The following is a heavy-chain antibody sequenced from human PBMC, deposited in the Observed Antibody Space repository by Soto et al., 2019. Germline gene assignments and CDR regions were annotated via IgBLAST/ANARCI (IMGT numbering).Heavy chain of an antibody. CDR3: ARLGVYSGGAVAASYYFDY. D-gene: IGHD6-19*01. Sequence: SETLSLTCTVSGGSISSYYWSWIRQPPGKGLEWIGYIYYSGSTNYNPSLKSRVTISVDTSKNQFSLKLSSVTAADTAVYYCARLGVYSGGAVAASYYFDYWGQGTLVTVSS. CDR2: IYYSGST. CDR1: GGSISSYY. V-gene: IGHV4-59*08. J-gene: IGHJ4*02.